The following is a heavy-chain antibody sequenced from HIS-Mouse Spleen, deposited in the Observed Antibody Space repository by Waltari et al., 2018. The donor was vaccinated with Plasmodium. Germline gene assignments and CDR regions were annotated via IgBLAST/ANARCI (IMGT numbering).Heavy chain of an antibody. V-gene: IGHV1-2*02. Sequence: QVQLVQSGAEVKKPGASVKVSCTASGYTFTGYYLPWFRQAPGQGLEWMGWINPNSGGTNYAQKFQGRVTMTRDTSISTAYMELSRLRSDDTAVYYCARDLAAAGHFDYWGQGTLVTVSS. J-gene: IGHJ4*02. CDR1: GYTFTGYY. CDR2: INPNSGGT. D-gene: IGHD6-13*01. CDR3: ARDLAAAGHFDY.